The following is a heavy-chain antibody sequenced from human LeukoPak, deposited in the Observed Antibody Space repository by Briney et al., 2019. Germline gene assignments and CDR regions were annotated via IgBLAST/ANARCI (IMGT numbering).Heavy chain of an antibody. CDR3: AGGSSRNYYYYYMDV. D-gene: IGHD6-6*01. J-gene: IGHJ6*03. V-gene: IGHV4-34*01. CDR2: INHSGST. Sequence: SETLSLTCAVYGGSFSGYYWSWIRQPPGKGLEWIGEINHSGSTNYNPSLKSRVTISVDTSKNQFSLKLGSVTAADTAVYYCAGGSSRNYYYYYMDVWGKGTTVTVSS. CDR1: GGSFSGYY.